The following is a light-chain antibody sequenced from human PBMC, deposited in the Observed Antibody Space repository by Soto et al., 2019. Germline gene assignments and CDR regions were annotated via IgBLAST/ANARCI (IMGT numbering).Light chain of an antibody. V-gene: IGLV2-11*01. Sequence: QSALTQPRSVSGSPGQSVTISCTGTSSDVGGYNYVTWYQQYPGKAPKVMIYDVKTRPSGVPDSFSGSKSGNTASLTISGLQAEDEADYYCCSYAGDYTFVFGTGTKLTVL. J-gene: IGLJ1*01. CDR3: CSYAGDYTFV. CDR1: SSDVGGYNY. CDR2: DVK.